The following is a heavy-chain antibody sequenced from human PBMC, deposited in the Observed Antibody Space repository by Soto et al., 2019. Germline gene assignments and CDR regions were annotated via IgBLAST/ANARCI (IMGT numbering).Heavy chain of an antibody. CDR1: GYTFTSYA. CDR2: INAGNGNT. CDR3: ARSTVIAVWGGY. J-gene: IGHJ4*02. Sequence: QVQLVQSGADVKKPGASVTFSCKASGYTFTSYALHWVRQAPGQRLAWMGWINAGNGNTKYSQKFQGRVTLTRDTSASTAYMELSSLISEDTAVYYCARSTVIAVWGGYGGQGTLVTVSS. V-gene: IGHV1-3*01. D-gene: IGHD6-19*01.